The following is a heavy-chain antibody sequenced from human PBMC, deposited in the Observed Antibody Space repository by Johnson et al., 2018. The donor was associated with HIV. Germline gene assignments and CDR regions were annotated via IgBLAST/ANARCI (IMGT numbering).Heavy chain of an antibody. CDR3: TRDLSDYYDSSGYYYCFQTNDAFDI. D-gene: IGHD3-22*01. V-gene: IGHV3-23*01. CDR1: GFTFSSYA. J-gene: IGHJ3*02. Sequence: VQLMESGGGLVQPGVSLRLSCAASGFTFSSYAMSWVRQAPGKGLEWVSAISGSGGSTYYADSVKGRFTISRDNSKNTLYLQMNSLKNEDTAVYYCTRDLSDYYDSSGYYYCFQTNDAFDIWGQGTMVTVSS. CDR2: ISGSGGST.